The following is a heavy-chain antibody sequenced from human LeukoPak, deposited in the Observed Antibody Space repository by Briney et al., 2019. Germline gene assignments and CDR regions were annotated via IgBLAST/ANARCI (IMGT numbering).Heavy chain of an antibody. Sequence: SETLSLTCAVYGGSFSGYYWSWIRQPPGKGLEWIGEINHSGSINYNPSLKSRVTISVDTSKNQFSLKLSSVTAADTAVYYCARVVPAARGGRYYYGMDVWGQGTTVTVSS. J-gene: IGHJ6*02. V-gene: IGHV4-34*01. CDR1: GGSFSGYY. CDR2: INHSGSI. CDR3: ARVVPAARGGRYYYGMDV. D-gene: IGHD2-2*01.